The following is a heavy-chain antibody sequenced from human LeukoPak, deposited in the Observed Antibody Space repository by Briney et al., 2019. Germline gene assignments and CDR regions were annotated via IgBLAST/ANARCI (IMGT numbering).Heavy chain of an antibody. D-gene: IGHD3-10*01. CDR3: ARVPSGSYYGMDV. CDR1: GFTFSSYE. V-gene: IGHV3-48*03. J-gene: IGHJ6*04. Sequence: LPGGSLRLSCAASGFTFSSYEMNWVRQAPGKGLEWVSYIISSGSTIYYADSVKGRFTISRDNAKNSLYLQMNSLRAEDTAVYYCARVPSGSYYGMDVWGKGTTVTVSS. CDR2: IISSGSTI.